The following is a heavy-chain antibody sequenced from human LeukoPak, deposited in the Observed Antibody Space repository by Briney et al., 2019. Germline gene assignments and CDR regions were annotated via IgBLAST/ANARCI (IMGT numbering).Heavy chain of an antibody. J-gene: IGHJ6*02. CDR3: ARGGDV. Sequence: SEALSLTCAVYGGSFSGYYWSWIRQPPGKGLEWIGEINHSGSTNYNPSLKSRVTISVDTSKNQFSLKLSSVTAADTAVYYCARGGDVWGQGTTVTVSS. V-gene: IGHV4-34*01. CDR2: INHSGST. CDR1: GGSFSGYY.